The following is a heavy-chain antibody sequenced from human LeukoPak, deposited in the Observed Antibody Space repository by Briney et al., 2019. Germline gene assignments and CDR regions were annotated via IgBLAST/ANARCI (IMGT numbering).Heavy chain of an antibody. Sequence: SETLSLTCTVSGGSISSGGYYWSWIRQHPGKGLEWIGYIYYSGSTYYNPSLKSRVTISVDTSKNQFSLKLSSVTAADTAVYYCARAREYYGSGSPGAFDIWGQGTMVTVSS. CDR2: IYYSGST. V-gene: IGHV4-31*03. CDR1: GGSISSGGYY. D-gene: IGHD3-10*01. CDR3: ARAREYYGSGSPGAFDI. J-gene: IGHJ3*02.